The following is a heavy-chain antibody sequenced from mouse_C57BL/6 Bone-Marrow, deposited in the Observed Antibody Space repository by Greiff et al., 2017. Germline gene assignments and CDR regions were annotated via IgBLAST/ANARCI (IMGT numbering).Heavy chain of an antibody. Sequence: VQLQQSGAELVRPGTSVKMSCKASGYTFTNYWIGWAKQRPGHGLEWIGDIYPGGGYTNYNEKFKGKATLTEDKSSSTAYMQFSSLTSEDSAIYYCARSRFITTVVPYWYFDVWGTGTTVTVSS. CDR2: IYPGGGYT. D-gene: IGHD1-1*01. J-gene: IGHJ1*03. CDR3: ARSRFITTVVPYWYFDV. V-gene: IGHV1-63*01. CDR1: GYTFTNYW.